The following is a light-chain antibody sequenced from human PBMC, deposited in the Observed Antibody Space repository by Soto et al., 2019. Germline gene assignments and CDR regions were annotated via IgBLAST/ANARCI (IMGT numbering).Light chain of an antibody. V-gene: IGKV3-15*01. J-gene: IGKJ1*01. Sequence: EIVRTQSPGTLSVSPGESSTLFCRASQSVRSSLAWYQQKPGQAPRLLIYDASTRATGIPARFSGSGSGTEFTLTISSLQSEDFAVYYCQQYNSWPETFGQGTKVDIK. CDR3: QQYNSWPET. CDR1: QSVRSS. CDR2: DAS.